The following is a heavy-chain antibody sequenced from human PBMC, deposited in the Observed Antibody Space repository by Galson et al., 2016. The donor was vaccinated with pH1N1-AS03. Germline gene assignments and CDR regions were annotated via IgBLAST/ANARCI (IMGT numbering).Heavy chain of an antibody. V-gene: IGHV4-59*08. J-gene: IGHJ4*02. Sequence: ETLSLTCTVSGGSISSYYWSWIRQPPGKRLEWIGYIFYNGTTNYNPSLKSRVTISVDTSKNQFSLKLTSVTAADTAVYYCARFPDYGDNVGYWGQGTLVTVSS. D-gene: IGHD4-17*01. CDR1: GGSISSYY. CDR2: IFYNGTT. CDR3: ARFPDYGDNVGY.